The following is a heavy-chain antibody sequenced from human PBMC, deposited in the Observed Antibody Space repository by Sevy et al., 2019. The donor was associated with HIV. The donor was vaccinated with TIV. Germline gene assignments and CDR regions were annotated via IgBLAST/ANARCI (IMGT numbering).Heavy chain of an antibody. V-gene: IGHV3-30-3*01. J-gene: IGHJ1*01. D-gene: IGHD4-17*01. CDR1: GFTFSSYA. Sequence: GGSLRLSCAASGFTFSSYAMHWVRQAPGKGLEWVAVISYDGSNKYYADSVKGRFTISGDNSKNALYLQMNSLRAGDTAVYYCAREFGDYIPHAEYFQHWGQGTLVTVSS. CDR3: AREFGDYIPHAEYFQH. CDR2: ISYDGSNK.